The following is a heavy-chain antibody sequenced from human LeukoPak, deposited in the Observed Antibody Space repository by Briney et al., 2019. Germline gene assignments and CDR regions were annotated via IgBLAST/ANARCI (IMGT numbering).Heavy chain of an antibody. CDR2: ISSSSSYI. V-gene: IGHV3-21*01. J-gene: IGHJ6*03. CDR3: ARDLSGDYSLYSMDV. CDR1: GFTFSSYS. D-gene: IGHD4-17*01. Sequence: GESLTLSCAASGFTFSSYSMNWVRQPPGKGLEWVASISSSSSYIYYADSVKGRFTISRDNAKNSLSLQMNSLTAEDTAVYYCARDLSGDYSLYSMDVWGKGTTVTVSS.